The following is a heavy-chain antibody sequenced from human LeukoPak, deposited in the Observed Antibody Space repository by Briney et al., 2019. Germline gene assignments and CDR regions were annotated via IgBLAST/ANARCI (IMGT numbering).Heavy chain of an antibody. J-gene: IGHJ3*02. CDR3: ARDLDYGSYDANDI. CDR2: ISGSGGSI. CDR1: GFTFSTYG. V-gene: IGHV3-23*01. Sequence: GGSLRLPCAGSGFTFSTYGMTWVRQAPGKGLEWVSAISGSGGSIYYADSVKGRFTISRDNSKNTLYLQMNSLRAEDTAVYYCARDLDYGSYDANDIWGQGTMVTVSS. D-gene: IGHD4-17*01.